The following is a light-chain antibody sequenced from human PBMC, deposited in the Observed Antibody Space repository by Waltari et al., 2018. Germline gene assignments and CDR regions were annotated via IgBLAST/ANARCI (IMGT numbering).Light chain of an antibody. CDR2: NTN. CDR3: VLYMGNGIWV. V-gene: IGLV8-61*01. CDR1: SGSVPPTYY. Sequence: QTVVTQEPSFSVSPGGTVTLTCGLTSGSVPPTYYPSWYQQTPGQAPPTLIYNTNTRSSGVPDRFSGSILGNKAALTITGAQADDESDYYCVLYMGNGIWVFGGGTKLTVL. J-gene: IGLJ3*02.